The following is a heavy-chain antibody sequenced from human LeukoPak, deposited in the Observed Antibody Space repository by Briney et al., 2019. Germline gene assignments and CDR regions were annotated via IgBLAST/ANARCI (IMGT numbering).Heavy chain of an antibody. CDR3: ASGDNDPLFDY. Sequence: PSETLSLTCTVSGGSIRSSYYYWGWIRQPPGKGLEWIGSIYDSGSTYYNPSLKSRVTISVDTSKNQFSLKLSSVTAADTAIYYCASGDNDPLFDYWGQGTLVTVSS. CDR1: GGSIRSSYYY. D-gene: IGHD1-1*01. CDR2: IYDSGST. J-gene: IGHJ4*02. V-gene: IGHV4-39*07.